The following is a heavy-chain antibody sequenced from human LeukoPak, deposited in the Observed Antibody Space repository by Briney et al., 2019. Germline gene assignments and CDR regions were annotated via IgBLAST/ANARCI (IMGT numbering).Heavy chain of an antibody. CDR2: ISSSGSTI. Sequence: PGGSLRLSCAASGFTFSTYSMNWVRQAPGKGLEWVSYISSSGSTIYYADSVKGRFTISRDNAKSSLYLQMNSLRAEDTAVYYCARVRWGGLYYFDYWGQGTLVTVSS. CDR1: GFTFSTYS. D-gene: IGHD3-16*01. CDR3: ARVRWGGLYYFDY. J-gene: IGHJ4*02. V-gene: IGHV3-48*04.